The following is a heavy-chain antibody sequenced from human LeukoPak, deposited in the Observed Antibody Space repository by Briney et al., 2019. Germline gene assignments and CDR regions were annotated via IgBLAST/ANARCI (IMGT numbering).Heavy chain of an antibody. CDR1: GFPFGSYW. V-gene: IGHV3-74*01. CDR3: ARDSETSYWG. CDR2: VKHDGSGA. J-gene: IGHJ4*02. D-gene: IGHD7-27*01. Sequence: GGSLRLSCAAFGFPFGSYWMHWVRQAPGKGLMWVSRVKHDGSGASYAGSVKGRFTISRDNARNTLYLEMNSLRAEDTAVYYCARDSETSYWGWGQGTLVTVSS.